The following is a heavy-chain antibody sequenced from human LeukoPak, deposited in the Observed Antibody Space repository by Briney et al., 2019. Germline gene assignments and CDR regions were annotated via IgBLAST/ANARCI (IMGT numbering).Heavy chain of an antibody. Sequence: GGSLRLSCAASGFTFSSYAMSWVRQPPGKGLEWVSAISGSGGSTYYADSVKGRFTISRDNSKNTLYLQMNSLRAEGTAVYYCAKAAYSSSHRNWFDPWGRGTLVTVSS. CDR2: ISGSGGST. V-gene: IGHV3-23*01. D-gene: IGHD6-13*01. CDR1: GFTFSSYA. CDR3: AKAAYSSSHRNWFDP. J-gene: IGHJ5*02.